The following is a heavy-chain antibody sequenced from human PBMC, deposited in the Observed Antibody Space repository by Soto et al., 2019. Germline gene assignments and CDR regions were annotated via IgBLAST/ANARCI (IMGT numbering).Heavy chain of an antibody. CDR3: ARADIVVVVAATYFDY. J-gene: IGHJ4*02. V-gene: IGHV4-61*01. CDR1: GGSVSSGSYY. CDR2: IYYSGST. D-gene: IGHD2-15*01. Sequence: SETLSLTCTVSGGSVSSGSYYWGWIRQPPGKGLEWIGYIYYSGSTNHNPSLKSRVTISVDTSKNQFSLKLSSVTAADTAVYYCARADIVVVVAATYFDYWGQGTLVTVSS.